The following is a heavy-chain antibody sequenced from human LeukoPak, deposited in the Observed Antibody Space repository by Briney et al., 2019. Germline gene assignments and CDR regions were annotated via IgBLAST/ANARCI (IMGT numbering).Heavy chain of an antibody. CDR3: ARDLSGSAFGLGY. V-gene: IGHV3-74*01. Sequence: PGGSLRLSCSASGFTFSSYWMHWVRQVPGKGLVWVSLIYHDGSTPRYAASVKGRFTISRDNAKNTLYLQMSGLRAEDTAVYYCARDLSGSAFGLGYWGQGALVTVSS. CDR2: IYHDGSTP. J-gene: IGHJ4*02. D-gene: IGHD1-14*01. CDR1: GFTFSSYW.